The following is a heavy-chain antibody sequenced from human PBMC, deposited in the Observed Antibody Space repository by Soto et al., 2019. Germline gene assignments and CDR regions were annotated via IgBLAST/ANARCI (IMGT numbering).Heavy chain of an antibody. V-gene: IGHV3-30*18. CDR1: GFTFSSYG. CDR3: AKDYNLGSGRYYFDY. CDR2: ISYDGSDK. Sequence: QVQLVESGGGVVQPGRSLRLSCAASGFTFSSYGMHWVRQAPGKGLEWVAVISYDGSDKYNVDSVKGRFTISRDNSKKTLYLQMNSLRAEDTAVYYCAKDYNLGSGRYYFDYWGQGTLVTVSS. J-gene: IGHJ4*02. D-gene: IGHD3-10*01.